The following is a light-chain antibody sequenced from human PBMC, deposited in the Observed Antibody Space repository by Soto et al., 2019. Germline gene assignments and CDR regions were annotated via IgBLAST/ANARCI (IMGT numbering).Light chain of an antibody. CDR3: QQYNNWPRT. CDR2: GAS. J-gene: IGKJ1*01. V-gene: IGKV3-15*01. CDR1: QSVSST. Sequence: EMVITQSPSTLSVSPGERATLSCRASQSVSSTLAWYQQKPGQAPRLLIYGASTRATGIPARFSGSGSGTEFTLTISSLQSEDFAVYYCQQYNNWPRTFGQRTKV.